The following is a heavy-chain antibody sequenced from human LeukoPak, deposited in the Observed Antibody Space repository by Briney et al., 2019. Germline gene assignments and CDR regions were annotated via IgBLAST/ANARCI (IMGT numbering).Heavy chain of an antibody. CDR3: ARDTYRFYDY. CDR1: GFTFRNYW. Sequence: GGSLRLSCVVSGFTFRNYWMGWVRQAPGKGLEWVASMREDGGDKYYLDSVKGRFTISRDNAKNSLYLQMNSLRAEDTAVYYCARDTYRFYDYWGQGTLATVSS. V-gene: IGHV3-7*01. J-gene: IGHJ4*02. CDR2: MREDGGDK.